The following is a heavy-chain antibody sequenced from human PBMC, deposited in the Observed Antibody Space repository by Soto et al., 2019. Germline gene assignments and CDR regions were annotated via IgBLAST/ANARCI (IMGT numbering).Heavy chain of an antibody. CDR3: ARVAGVHFCTNFDS. Sequence: GGSLRLSCVASGFTFSSFSMTWVRQAPGKGPEWVSSISRVSTYIYDADSVKGRFTISRDNAKNSMYLQMNSLRVEDTAVYYCARVAGVHFCTNFDSWGQGTQVTVSS. D-gene: IGHD2-8*01. CDR2: ISRVSTYI. V-gene: IGHV3-21*01. CDR1: GFTFSSFS. J-gene: IGHJ4*02.